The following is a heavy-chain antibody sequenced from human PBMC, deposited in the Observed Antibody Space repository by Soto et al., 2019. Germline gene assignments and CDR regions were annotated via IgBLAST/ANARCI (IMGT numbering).Heavy chain of an antibody. V-gene: IGHV2-5*02. J-gene: IGHJ5*01. CDR2: IYWDGDK. CDR1: GFSLNTYGVG. Sequence: QITLKESGPTLVKPTQTLTLTCTFSGFSLNTYGVGVGWIRQPPGKALEWLALIYWDGDKRYSPSLKNRLTITKDTSKNQVVLTMTNMDPVDTATYYCAPPRSNWYVYWGQGTLVTVAS. CDR3: APPRSNWYVY.